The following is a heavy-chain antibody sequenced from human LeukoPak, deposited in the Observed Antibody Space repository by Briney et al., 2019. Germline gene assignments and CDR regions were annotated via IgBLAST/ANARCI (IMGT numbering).Heavy chain of an antibody. CDR3: ATNSYYYDSSGYSDAFDI. CDR2: IYYSGST. D-gene: IGHD3-22*01. Sequence: PSETLSLTCTVSGGSIRSYYWSWIRQPPGKGLEWIGYIYYSGSTNYNPSLKSRVTISVDTSKNQFSLKLSSVTAADTAVYYCATNSYYYDSSGYSDAFDIWGQGTMVTVSS. V-gene: IGHV4-59*01. CDR1: GGSIRSYY. J-gene: IGHJ3*02.